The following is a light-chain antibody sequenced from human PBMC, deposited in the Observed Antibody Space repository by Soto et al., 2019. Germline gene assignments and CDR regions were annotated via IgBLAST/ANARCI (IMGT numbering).Light chain of an antibody. CDR1: QNILYRSNNKNY. J-gene: IGKJ4*01. Sequence: DIVMTQSPDSLAVSLGERATFNCKSSQNILYRSNNKNYLAWYQHKPGQPPKLLIYWASTRESGVPDRFSGSGSGTDFTLTISSLQAEDVAVYYCQHYYSTPLTFGGGTKVEIK. CDR3: QHYYSTPLT. CDR2: WAS. V-gene: IGKV4-1*01.